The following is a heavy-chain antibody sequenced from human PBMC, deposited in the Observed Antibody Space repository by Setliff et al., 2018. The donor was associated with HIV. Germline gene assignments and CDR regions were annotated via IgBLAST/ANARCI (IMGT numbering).Heavy chain of an antibody. Sequence: ASVKVSCKASGYTSTCYYMHWVRQAPGQGLEWMGWINPNSGGTTYAQKCQGRVTMTRDTSISTAYMEVSRLRFDDTAVYYCARDEERRGPPGIWGQGTMVTVSS. CDR2: INPNSGGT. CDR1: GYTSTCYY. V-gene: IGHV1-2*02. D-gene: IGHD1-26*01. CDR3: ARDEERRGPPGI. J-gene: IGHJ3*02.